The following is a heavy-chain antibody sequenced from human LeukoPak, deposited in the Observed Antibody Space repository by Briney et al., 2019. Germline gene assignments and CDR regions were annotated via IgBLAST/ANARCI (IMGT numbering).Heavy chain of an antibody. CDR2: IRINSYGGTT. Sequence: GGSLRLSCTASGFTFGDYGMSWVRQAPGKGLEWVGFIRINSYGGTTEYAASVKGRFTISRDDSKSIAYLQMNSLKSEDTAVYYCTRILLDHLVFGHWGQRTLVTVSS. V-gene: IGHV3-49*04. CDR1: GFTFGDYG. CDR3: TRILLDHLVFGH. J-gene: IGHJ4*02. D-gene: IGHD2-8*02.